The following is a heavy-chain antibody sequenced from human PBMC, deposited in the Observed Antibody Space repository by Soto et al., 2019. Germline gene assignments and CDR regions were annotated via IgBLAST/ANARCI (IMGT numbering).Heavy chain of an antibody. Sequence: GASVKVSCKASGYTFTGYYMHWVRQAPGQGLEWMGWINPNSGGTNYAQKFQGWVTMTRDTSISTAYMELSRLRSDDTAVYYCASGAGAHHYYYGMDVWGQGTPVTVSS. D-gene: IGHD3-10*01. CDR2: INPNSGGT. CDR3: ASGAGAHHYYYGMDV. J-gene: IGHJ6*02. CDR1: GYTFTGYY. V-gene: IGHV1-2*04.